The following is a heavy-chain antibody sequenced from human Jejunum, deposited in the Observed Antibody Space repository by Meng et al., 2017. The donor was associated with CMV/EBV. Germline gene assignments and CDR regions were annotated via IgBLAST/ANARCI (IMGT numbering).Heavy chain of an antibody. Sequence: GGSISENSMYWAWMRKATGKGLVWIGNVYYTGSSFCNPSLKHRVTISIGTSKKQFSLKLSSVKAANTAVYYCAPYYSGSGTYPYDPWGQGTLVTVSS. D-gene: IGHD3-10*01. V-gene: IGHV4-39*07. CDR1: GGSISENSMY. CDR2: VYYTGSS. CDR3: APYYSGSGTYPYDP. J-gene: IGHJ5*02.